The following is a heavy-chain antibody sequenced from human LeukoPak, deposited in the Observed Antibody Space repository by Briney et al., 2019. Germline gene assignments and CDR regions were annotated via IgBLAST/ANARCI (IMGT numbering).Heavy chain of an antibody. V-gene: IGHV3-21*01. J-gene: IGHJ4*02. CDR1: GFTFSSYW. CDR2: ISSSSSYI. CDR3: ARCYYYDSSGYYGQPIDY. D-gene: IGHD3-22*01. Sequence: GGSLRLSCAASGFTFSSYWMHWVRQAPGKGLEWVSSISSSSSYIYYADSVKGRFTISRDNAKNSLYLQMNSLRAEDTAVYYCARCYYYDSSGYYGQPIDYWGQGTLVTVSS.